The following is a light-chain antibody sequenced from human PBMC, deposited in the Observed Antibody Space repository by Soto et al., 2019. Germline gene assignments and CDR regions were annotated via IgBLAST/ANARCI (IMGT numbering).Light chain of an antibody. Sequence: QSVLTQPASVSGSPGQSITISFTGTSSDVGGYNYGSWYQQHPGKAPKLMIYDVSNRPSGVSNRFSGSKSGNTASLTISGLQAEDEADYYCSSYTSSSIPYVFGTGTKLTVL. CDR2: DVS. CDR3: SSYTSSSIPYV. CDR1: SSDVGGYNY. J-gene: IGLJ1*01. V-gene: IGLV2-14*01.